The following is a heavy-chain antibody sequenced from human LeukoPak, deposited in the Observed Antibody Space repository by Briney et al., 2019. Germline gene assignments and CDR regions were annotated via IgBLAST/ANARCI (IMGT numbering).Heavy chain of an antibody. Sequence: SETLSLTCTVSGGSISSYYWSWLRQPPGKGLEWIGYIYYSGSINYNPSLKSRATISVDTSKSRFSLKLSSVTAADTAVYYCARLTRRSGNYFENWGQGTLVTVSS. CDR3: ARLTRRSGNYFEN. CDR2: IYYSGSI. CDR1: GGSISSYY. D-gene: IGHD1-1*01. J-gene: IGHJ4*02. V-gene: IGHV4-59*01.